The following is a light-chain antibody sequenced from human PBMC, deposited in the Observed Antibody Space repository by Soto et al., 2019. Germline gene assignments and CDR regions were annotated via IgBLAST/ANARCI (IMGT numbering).Light chain of an antibody. V-gene: IGKV3-20*01. CDR3: QQYGSSRT. CDR2: GAS. J-gene: IGKJ1*01. CDR1: QSVSSSY. Sequence: EIGLTQSPGTLSLSPGERATLSCRASQSVSSSYLAWYRQKPGQAPRLLIYGASSRATGIPDRFSGSGSGTDFTLTISRLEPEDFAVYYCQQYGSSRTFGQGTKVDIK.